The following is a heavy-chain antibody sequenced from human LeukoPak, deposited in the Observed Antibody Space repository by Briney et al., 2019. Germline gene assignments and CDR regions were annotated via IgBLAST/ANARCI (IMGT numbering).Heavy chain of an antibody. D-gene: IGHD1-1*01. Sequence: KPSETLSLTCAVSGYSISSGYYWGWIRQPPGKGLEWIGSIYHSGSTYYNPSLKSRVTISVDTSKNQFSLKLSSVTAADTAVYYCARVELGAFDIWGQGTMVTVSS. V-gene: IGHV4-38-2*01. CDR3: ARVELGAFDI. CDR2: IYHSGST. J-gene: IGHJ3*02. CDR1: GYSISSGYY.